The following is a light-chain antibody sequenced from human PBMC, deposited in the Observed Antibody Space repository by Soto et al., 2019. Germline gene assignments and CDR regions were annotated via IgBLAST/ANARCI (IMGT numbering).Light chain of an antibody. V-gene: IGKV3-20*01. CDR2: VAS. CDR3: QHYRTS. CDR1: QSVSGSY. J-gene: IGKJ4*01. Sequence: EIVLTQSPGTLSLSPGERATLSCRASQSVSGSYLAWYQQKPGQAPRQLIYVASSRATGIPDRFSGSGSGTDFTLTITRLEPEDFAVYYCQHYRTSFGGGTRVEIK.